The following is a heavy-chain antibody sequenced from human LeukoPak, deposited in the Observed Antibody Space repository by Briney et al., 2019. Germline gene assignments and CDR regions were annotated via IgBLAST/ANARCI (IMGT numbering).Heavy chain of an antibody. CDR3: ARLVTPGY. Sequence: PSETLSLTCAVYGGSFSGYYWSWIRQPPGKGLDWIGEINHSGSTNYNPSLKSRVTISVDTSKNQFSLKLSSVTAADTAVYYCARLVTPGYWGQGTLVTVSS. CDR2: INHSGST. J-gene: IGHJ4*02. CDR1: GGSFSGYY. D-gene: IGHD4-23*01. V-gene: IGHV4-34*01.